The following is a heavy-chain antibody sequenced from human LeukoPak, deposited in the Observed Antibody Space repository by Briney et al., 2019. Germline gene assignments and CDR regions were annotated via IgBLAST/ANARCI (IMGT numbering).Heavy chain of an antibody. Sequence: ASVKVSCKASGYTFTSYGISWVRQAPGQGREWMGWISADNGNTNYAQKLQGRVTMTTDTSTSTAYMELRSLRSDDTAVYYCARENDAITSYYYDSSGYFPYWGQGTLVTVSS. CDR1: GYTFTSYG. D-gene: IGHD3-22*01. CDR3: ARENDAITSYYYDSSGYFPY. J-gene: IGHJ4*02. CDR2: ISADNGNT. V-gene: IGHV1-18*01.